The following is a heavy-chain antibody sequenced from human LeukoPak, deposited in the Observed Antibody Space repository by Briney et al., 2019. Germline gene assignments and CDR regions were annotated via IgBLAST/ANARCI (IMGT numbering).Heavy chain of an antibody. CDR2: IYSGGST. D-gene: IGHD2-2*03. CDR3: ARDGYCSSTSCYRSYYYGMDV. J-gene: IGHJ6*02. V-gene: IGHV3-53*01. CDR1: GFTVSSNY. Sequence: GGSLRVSCAASGFTVSSNYMSWVRQAPGKGLEWVSVIYSGGSTYYADSVKGRFTISRDNSKNTLYLQMNSLRAEDTAVYYCARDGYCSSTSCYRSYYYGMDVWGQGTTVTVSS.